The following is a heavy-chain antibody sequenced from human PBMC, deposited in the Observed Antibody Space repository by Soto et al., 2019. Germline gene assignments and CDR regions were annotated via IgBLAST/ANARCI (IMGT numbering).Heavy chain of an antibody. V-gene: IGHV4-59*01. CDR1: GGSISSYY. D-gene: IGHD3-22*01. Sequence: QVQLQESGPGLVKPSETLSLTCTVSGGSISSYYWSWIRQPPGKGLEWIGYIYYSGSTNYNPSLKSRVTISVDTSKNQFSLKLSSVTAADTAVYYCARDLGPTYYYDSRGAFDIWGQGTMVTVSS. CDR3: ARDLGPTYYYDSRGAFDI. CDR2: IYYSGST. J-gene: IGHJ3*02.